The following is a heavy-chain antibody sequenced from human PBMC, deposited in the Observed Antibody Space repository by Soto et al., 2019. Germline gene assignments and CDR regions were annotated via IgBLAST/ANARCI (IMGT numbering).Heavy chain of an antibody. CDR1: GFTFPNAW. Sequence: EVQLVESGGGLVEPGGSLRISCAASGFTFPNAWLNWVRQAPGKGLEWVGRVKSKINGGTTDYAAPVKGRFTVSRDDSESTVYLQMNSLKTEDTAVYYCAADLPDWGAYAFDYWGQGTLVTVPS. CDR2: VKSKINGGTT. J-gene: IGHJ4*02. CDR3: AADLPDWGAYAFDY. V-gene: IGHV3-15*07. D-gene: IGHD3-16*01.